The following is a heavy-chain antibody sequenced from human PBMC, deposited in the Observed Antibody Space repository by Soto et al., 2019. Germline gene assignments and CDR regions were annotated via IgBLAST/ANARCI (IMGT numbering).Heavy chain of an antibody. V-gene: IGHV4-59*08. Sequence: QVQLQESGPGLVKPSETLSLTCTVSGGSISSYYWSWIRQPPGKGLEWIGYIYYSGSTNYNPSLKIRVTISVDTSKNQFSLKLSSVTAADTAVYYCARQDSSGWSFDYWGQGTLVTVSS. CDR3: ARQDSSGWSFDY. J-gene: IGHJ4*02. CDR1: GGSISSYY. CDR2: IYYSGST. D-gene: IGHD6-19*01.